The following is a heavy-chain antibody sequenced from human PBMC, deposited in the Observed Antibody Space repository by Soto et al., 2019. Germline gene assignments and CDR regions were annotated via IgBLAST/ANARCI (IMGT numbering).Heavy chain of an antibody. CDR3: AKPYSSGWTRPAY. CDR1: GFTFSNCA. Sequence: EVQLLESGGGLVQPGGSLRLSCAASGFTFSNCAMIWVRQPPGKGLEWVSGISGSGGSTYYADSVKGRFTISRDNSKNTLYLQMNSLRAEDTAVYYCAKPYSSGWTRPAYWGQGTLVTVSS. V-gene: IGHV3-23*01. J-gene: IGHJ4*02. D-gene: IGHD6-25*01. CDR2: ISGSGGST.